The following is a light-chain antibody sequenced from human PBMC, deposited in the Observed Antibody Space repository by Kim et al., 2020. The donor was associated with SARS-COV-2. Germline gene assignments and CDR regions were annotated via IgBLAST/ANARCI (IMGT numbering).Light chain of an antibody. CDR1: QCIRNY. J-gene: IGKJ1*01. Sequence: VSLGDRITITCRASQCIRNYLNWYQQKLGEAPKLLIYAASTLERWVPARFSVSGSGTDFTLAISSLQPEDLATYYYQQGHSTPPTFGLGTKVDIK. V-gene: IGKV1-39*01. CDR2: AAS. CDR3: QQGHSTPPT.